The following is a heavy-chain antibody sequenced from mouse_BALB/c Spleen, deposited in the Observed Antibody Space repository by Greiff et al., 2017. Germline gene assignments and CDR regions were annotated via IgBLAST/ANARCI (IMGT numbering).Heavy chain of an antibody. D-gene: IGHD2-14*01. CDR3: VRPYRYDSFWFAY. J-gene: IGHJ3*01. V-gene: IGHV10-1*02. Sequence: EVNVVESGGGLVQPKGSLKLSCAASGFTFNTYAMNWVRQAPGKGLEWVARIRSKSNNYATYYADSVKDRFTISRDDSQSMLYLQMNNLKTEDTAMYYCVRPYRYDSFWFAYWGQGTLVTVSA. CDR1: GFTFNTYA. CDR2: IRSKSNNYAT.